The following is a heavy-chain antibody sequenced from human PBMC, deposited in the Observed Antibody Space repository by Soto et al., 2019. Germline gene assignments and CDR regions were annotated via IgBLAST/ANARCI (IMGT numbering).Heavy chain of an antibody. J-gene: IGHJ3*02. CDR3: AKGVRYCSGGSCYPTYDAFDI. D-gene: IGHD2-15*01. Sequence: ESLKISCAASGFTFSSYAMSWVRQAPGKGLEWVSAISGSGGSTYYADSVKGRFTISRDNSKNTLYLQMNSLRAEDTAVYYCAKGVRYCSGGSCYPTYDAFDIWGQGTMVTVSS. CDR1: GFTFSSYA. CDR2: ISGSGGST. V-gene: IGHV3-23*01.